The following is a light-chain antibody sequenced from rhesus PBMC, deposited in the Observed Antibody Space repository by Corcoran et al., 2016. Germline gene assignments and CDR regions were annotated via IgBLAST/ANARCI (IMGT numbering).Light chain of an antibody. CDR3: LQGYSTPPT. CDR1: QGISDY. CDR2: AAS. Sequence: DIQMTQSPSSLSASVGERVTITCRASQGISDYLSWYQQQPGKAPKRLIYAASSLESGFPSRVSGSGSGTEFTLTISSLQPEDFAADYCLQGYSTPPTFGPGTKLDIK. V-gene: IGKV1-36*02. J-gene: IGKJ3*01.